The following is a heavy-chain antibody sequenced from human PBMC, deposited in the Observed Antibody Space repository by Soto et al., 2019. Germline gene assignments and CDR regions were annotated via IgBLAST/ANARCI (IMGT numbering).Heavy chain of an antibody. D-gene: IGHD3-3*01. CDR3: ARDTAQYYDFWSGYYTP. V-gene: IGHV3-30-3*01. CDR2: ISYDGSNK. Sequence: QVQLVESGGGVVQPGRSLRLSCAASGFTFSSYAMHWVRQAPGKGLXXXXVISYDGSNKYYADSVKGRFTISRDNSKNTLYLQMNSLRAEDTAVYYCARDTAQYYDFWSGYYTPWGQGTLVTVSS. J-gene: IGHJ4*02. CDR1: GFTFSSYA.